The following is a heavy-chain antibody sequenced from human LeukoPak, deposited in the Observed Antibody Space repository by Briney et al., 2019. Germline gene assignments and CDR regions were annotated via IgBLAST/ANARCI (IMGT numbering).Heavy chain of an antibody. V-gene: IGHV4-59*11. Sequence: SETLSLTCTVSGGSISSHYWSWIRQPPGKGLEWIGYIYYSGSTNYNPSLKSRVTISVDTSKNQFSLKLSSVTAADTAVYYCARGGTRITGTVLDPWGRGTLVTVSS. J-gene: IGHJ5*02. D-gene: IGHD1-7*01. CDR1: GGSISSHY. CDR2: IYYSGST. CDR3: ARGGTRITGTVLDP.